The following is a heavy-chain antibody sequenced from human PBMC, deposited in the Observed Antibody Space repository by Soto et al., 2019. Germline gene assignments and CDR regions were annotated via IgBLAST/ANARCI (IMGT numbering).Heavy chain of an antibody. CDR3: ARAGVY. V-gene: IGHV3-48*03. J-gene: IGHJ4*02. CDR1: GFTFSRYE. D-gene: IGHD2-8*01. Sequence: EVQLVESGGDLVQPGGSLRLSCAASGFTFSRYEMNWIRQAPGKGLEWVSYISSSGTTVHYADSVKGRFTISRDNAKNSLFLQMNSLRADDSALYYCARAGVYWGQGTLVTVSS. CDR2: ISSSGTTV.